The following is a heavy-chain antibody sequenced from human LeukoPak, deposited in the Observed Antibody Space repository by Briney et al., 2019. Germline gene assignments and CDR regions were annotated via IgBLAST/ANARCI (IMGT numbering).Heavy chain of an antibody. D-gene: IGHD3-3*01. CDR3: ARGPYYDFWSGYPDYYYYGMDV. Sequence: ASVKVSCKASGYTFTSYDINWVRQATGQGLEWMGRINPNSGSTNYAQKFQGRVTMTRDTSISTAYMELSRLRSEDTAVYYCARGPYYDFWSGYPDYYYYGMDVWGQGTTVTVSS. J-gene: IGHJ6*02. CDR2: INPNSGST. V-gene: IGHV1-2*06. CDR1: GYTFTSYD.